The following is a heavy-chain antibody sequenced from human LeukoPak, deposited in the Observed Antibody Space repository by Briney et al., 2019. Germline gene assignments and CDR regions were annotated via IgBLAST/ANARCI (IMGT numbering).Heavy chain of an antibody. D-gene: IGHD2-15*01. Sequence: SGPTLVKPTQTLTLTCTFSGFSLSTSGEGVGWIRQPPGKALEWLALIYWNDDQRYSPSLKSRITITKDISKNQVVLTMTDMDPVDTATYYCAHRLRGAATSDWFDPWGQGTLVTVSS. CDR3: AHRLRGAATSDWFDP. CDR1: GFSLSTSGEG. V-gene: IGHV2-5*01. J-gene: IGHJ5*02. CDR2: IYWNDDQ.